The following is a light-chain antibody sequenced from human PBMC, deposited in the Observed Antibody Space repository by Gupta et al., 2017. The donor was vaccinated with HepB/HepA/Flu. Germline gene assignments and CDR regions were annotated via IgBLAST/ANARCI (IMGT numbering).Light chain of an antibody. V-gene: IGKV1-39*01. Sequence: DIQMTQSPSPLSASVGDRVTVSCRTSQHIGTYLNWYQQKPGKAPKLLIYAASILQSGVPSMFSGSGSGTDFTLTISSLQPEDFAVYYCQQSSSSPWTFGQGAKVEVK. CDR3: QQSSSSPWT. J-gene: IGKJ1*01. CDR1: QHIGTY. CDR2: AAS.